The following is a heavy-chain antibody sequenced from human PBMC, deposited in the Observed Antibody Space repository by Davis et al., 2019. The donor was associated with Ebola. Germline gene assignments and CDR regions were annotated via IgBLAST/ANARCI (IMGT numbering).Heavy chain of an antibody. Sequence: MPSETLSLTCAVYGGSFGGYYWSWIRQPPGKGLEWIGEINHSGSTNYNPSLKSRVTISVDTSKNQFSLKPSSVTAADTAVYYCAREGFWSGYRSRFDYWGQGTLVTVSS. D-gene: IGHD3-3*01. J-gene: IGHJ4*02. CDR2: INHSGST. CDR3: AREGFWSGYRSRFDY. V-gene: IGHV4-34*01. CDR1: GGSFGGYY.